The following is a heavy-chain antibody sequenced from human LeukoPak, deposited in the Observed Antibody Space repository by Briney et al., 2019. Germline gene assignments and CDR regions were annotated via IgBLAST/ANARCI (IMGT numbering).Heavy chain of an antibody. Sequence: PGGSLRLSCAASEFTFSTYAMSWVRQAPGKGLEWVSSISASGSLTYYADSVKGRSTISRDNSKSILFLQMNSLTAEDTAVYYWAKGWFGETLHGPHDYWGQGTLVTVSS. CDR3: AKGWFGETLHGPHDY. V-gene: IGHV3-23*01. CDR1: EFTFSTYA. D-gene: IGHD3-10*01. CDR2: ISASGSLT. J-gene: IGHJ4*02.